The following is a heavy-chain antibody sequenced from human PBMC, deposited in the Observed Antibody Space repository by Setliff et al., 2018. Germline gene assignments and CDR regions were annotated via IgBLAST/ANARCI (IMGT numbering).Heavy chain of an antibody. Sequence: SETLSLTCTVSGGSLSGSLRGYAVFWGWIRQSPGKELEWIVSAYYNGDSYYNPSLKSRVTISVDTSKTQFSLNLRFVTAADTAVYYCARFGGSASVARFSPPIWGPGSLVTVSS. CDR1: GGSLSGSLRGYAVF. CDR2: AYYNGDS. J-gene: IGHJ4*02. V-gene: IGHV4-39*01. CDR3: ARFGGSASVARFSPPI. D-gene: IGHD3-10*01.